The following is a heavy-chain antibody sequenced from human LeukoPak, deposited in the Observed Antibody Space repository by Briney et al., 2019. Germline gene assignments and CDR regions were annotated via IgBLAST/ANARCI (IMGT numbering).Heavy chain of an antibody. CDR1: VFTVNHSY. CDR2: IYSGGDT. J-gene: IGHJ4*02. D-gene: IGHD2-8*01. Sequence: GGSLRLSCAVSVFTVNHSYMSLFLQAPGKGLEWVSIIYSGGDTFYVDSVKGRFTISRDKSKNTVYLQMNSLRAEDTAVYYCATGHRNNGVDYWGQGTQVTVSS. V-gene: IGHV3-53*01. CDR3: ATGHRNNGVDY.